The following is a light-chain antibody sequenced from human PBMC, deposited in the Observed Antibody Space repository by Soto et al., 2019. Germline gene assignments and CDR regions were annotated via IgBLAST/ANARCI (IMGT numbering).Light chain of an antibody. J-gene: IGKJ2*01. V-gene: IGKV3-15*01. Sequence: EIVMTQSPATLSVSPGDRAALSCRASQSVGTNFAWYQQKPGQAPRLLIYDASSRATGVPTRFSGSGSGTEFSLIISSMQYEDVSVYYCQQYYNWPPKYTFGQGTKLEIK. CDR2: DAS. CDR1: QSVGTN. CDR3: QQYYNWPPKYT.